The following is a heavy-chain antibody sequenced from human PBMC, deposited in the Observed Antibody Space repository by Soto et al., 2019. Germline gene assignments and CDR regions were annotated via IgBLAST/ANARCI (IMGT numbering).Heavy chain of an antibody. J-gene: IGHJ5*02. Sequence: QLQLQESGSGLVKPSQTLSLTCAVSGGSFSSGGYSWFWIRQPPGKGLEWLGYIYHSGSTYYTPSLKSRVTIAVDRSNTQFSLKLSSVTAADTAVYYCARVPGPWGQGTLVNVAS. CDR2: IYHSGST. CDR1: GGSFSSGGYS. V-gene: IGHV4-30-2*01. CDR3: ARVPGP.